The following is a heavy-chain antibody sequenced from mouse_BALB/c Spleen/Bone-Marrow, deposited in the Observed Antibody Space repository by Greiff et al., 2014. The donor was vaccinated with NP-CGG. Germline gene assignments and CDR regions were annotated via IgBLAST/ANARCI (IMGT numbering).Heavy chain of an antibody. Sequence: QVQLQQSGAELVRPGASVKVSCKASGYTFTSYWINWVKQRPGQGLEWIGNIYPSDSYTNYNQNFKDKATLTVDKSSCTAYMQLSSPTSEDSAVYYCTRQYGNYYAMDYWGQGTSVTVSS. V-gene: IGHV1-69*02. CDR1: GYTFTSYW. D-gene: IGHD2-10*02. CDR2: IYPSDSYT. CDR3: TRQYGNYYAMDY. J-gene: IGHJ4*01.